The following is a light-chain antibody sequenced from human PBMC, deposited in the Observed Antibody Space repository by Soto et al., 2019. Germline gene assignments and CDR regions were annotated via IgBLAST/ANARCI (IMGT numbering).Light chain of an antibody. CDR3: QQYTNWPHT. Sequence: EVVVTQSPSTLSVSLGQRATLSCRTSQTVSNNLAWYRQKPDQAPSLLIYVFSTRATGLPARFSGAGSGTEFTLTISSLQSEDSALYYCQQYTNWPHTFGQGTKLEIK. CDR2: VFS. CDR1: QTVSNN. V-gene: IGKV3-15*01. J-gene: IGKJ2*01.